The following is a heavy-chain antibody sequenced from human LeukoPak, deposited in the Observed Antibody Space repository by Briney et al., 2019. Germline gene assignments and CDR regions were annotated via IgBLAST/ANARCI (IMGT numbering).Heavy chain of an antibody. D-gene: IGHD3-10*01. Sequence: ASVTVSFKASGYTFTGYYMHWVRQAPGQGLEWMGWINPNSGGTNCAQKFQGRVTMTRDTSISTAYMELSRLRSDDTAVYYCARGSGGSGSYPVDWGQGTLVTVSS. CDR2: INPNSGGT. CDR3: ARGSGGSGSYPVD. CDR1: GYTFTGYY. J-gene: IGHJ4*02. V-gene: IGHV1-2*02.